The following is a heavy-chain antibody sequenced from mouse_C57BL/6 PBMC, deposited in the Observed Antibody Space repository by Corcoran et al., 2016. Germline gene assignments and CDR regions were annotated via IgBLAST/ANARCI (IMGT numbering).Heavy chain of an antibody. CDR2: INPNNGGT. D-gene: IGHD1-1*01. V-gene: IGHV1-26*01. J-gene: IGHJ2*01. CDR1: GYTFTDYY. CDR3: ARCYYISSSYYFDY. Sequence: EVQLQQSGPELVKPGASVKISCKASGYTFTDYYMNWVKQSHGKSLEWIGDINPNNGGTSYNQKFKGKATLTVDKSSSTAYMELRSLTSEDSAVYYCARCYYISSSYYFDYWGQGTTLTVSS.